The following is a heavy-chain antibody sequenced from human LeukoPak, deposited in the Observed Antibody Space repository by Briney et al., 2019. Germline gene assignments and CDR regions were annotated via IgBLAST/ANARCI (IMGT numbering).Heavy chain of an antibody. V-gene: IGHV1-18*01. CDR1: GYTFINYG. CDR2: ISAYNANT. Sequence: GASVKVSCKASGYTFINYGLSWVRQAPGQGLEWMGWISAYNANTNYAQNLQGRVTMTTDTSTSTAYMELRSLRSDDTAVYYCARTGGVGSIAVRLHYYYMDVWGKGTTVTVSS. J-gene: IGHJ6*03. D-gene: IGHD6-6*01. CDR3: ARTGGVGSIAVRLHYYYMDV.